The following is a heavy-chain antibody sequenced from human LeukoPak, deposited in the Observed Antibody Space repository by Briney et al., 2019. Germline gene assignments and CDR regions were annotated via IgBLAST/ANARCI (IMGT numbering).Heavy chain of an antibody. Sequence: GGSLRLSCAASEFTFSSYETNWIRQAPGKGLEWVSYISSSGSTIYYADSVKGRFTISRDNAKNSLYLQMNNLRVEDTAVYYCARAPTKFRRDWFDPWGQGTLVTVSS. CDR3: ARAPTKFRRDWFDP. V-gene: IGHV3-48*03. CDR2: ISSSGSTI. D-gene: IGHD3-9*01. CDR1: EFTFSSYE. J-gene: IGHJ5*02.